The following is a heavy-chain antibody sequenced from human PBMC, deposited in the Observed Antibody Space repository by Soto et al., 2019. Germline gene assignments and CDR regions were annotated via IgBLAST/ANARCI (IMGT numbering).Heavy chain of an antibody. D-gene: IGHD3-22*01. CDR2: LSQDGSII. J-gene: IGHJ1*01. V-gene: IGHV3-30*04. Sequence: QVQLVESGGGVVQPGRSLRLSCAAFGFTFSTYTMHWVRLAPGKGLDWVAGLSQDGSIILYPDSVKGRFIISRDNSENTLFLQMNSLRPEDTAVYYCAREDESSGSAGTFQNWGQGTLVSVAS. CDR1: GFTFSTYT. CDR3: AREDESSGSAGTFQN.